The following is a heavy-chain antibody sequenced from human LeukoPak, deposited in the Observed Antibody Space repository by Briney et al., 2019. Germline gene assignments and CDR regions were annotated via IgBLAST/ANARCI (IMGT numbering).Heavy chain of an antibody. J-gene: IGHJ5*02. CDR2: IYYSGST. CDR3: ARHLRQQLWQRSFRFGFDP. CDR1: GGSISSSSYY. V-gene: IGHV4-39*01. Sequence: PSETLSLTCTVSGGSISSSSYYWGWIRQPPGKGLEWIGSIYYSGSTYYNPSLKSRVTISVDTSKNQFSLKLSSVTAADTAVYYCARHLRQQLWQRSFRFGFDPWGQGTLVTVSS. D-gene: IGHD6-13*01.